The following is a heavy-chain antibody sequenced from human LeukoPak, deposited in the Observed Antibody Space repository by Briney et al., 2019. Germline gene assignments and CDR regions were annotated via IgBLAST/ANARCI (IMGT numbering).Heavy chain of an antibody. CDR1: GGSISSSSYY. J-gene: IGHJ6*03. V-gene: IGHV4-39*07. CDR2: MHYSGST. D-gene: IGHD6-13*01. Sequence: SGTLSLTCTVSGGSISSSSYYWGWIRQPPGKGLEWIASMHYSGSTYYKPSLKSRVTISVDTSKNQFSLKLSSVTAADTAVYYCTTELNRQQSCYMDVWGKGTTVTVSS. CDR3: TTELNRQQSCYMDV.